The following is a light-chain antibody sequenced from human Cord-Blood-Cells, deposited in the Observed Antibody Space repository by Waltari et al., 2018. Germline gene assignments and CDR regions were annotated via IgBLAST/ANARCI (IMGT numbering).Light chain of an antibody. J-gene: IGKJ4*01. CDR1: QSLLDSDDGNTY. V-gene: IGKV2-40*01. Sequence: DIVMTQTPLSLPVTPGEPASISCRSSQSLLDSDDGNTYLDWYLQKPGQSPQLLIYTLSDRASGVPDRFSGSGSGTDFTLKISRVEAEDVGVYYCMQRIEFPFFGGGTKVEIK. CDR3: MQRIEFPF. CDR2: TLS.